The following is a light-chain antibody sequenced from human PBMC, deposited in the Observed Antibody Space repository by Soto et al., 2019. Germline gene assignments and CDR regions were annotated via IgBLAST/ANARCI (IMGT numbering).Light chain of an antibody. CDR2: DAS. V-gene: IGKV3-20*01. J-gene: IGKJ1*01. CDR1: QTVSSYY. Sequence: PGEIATLSCRASQTVSSYYLAWYQQKPGQAPRLLIYDASTRATGIPDRFSGSGSGTEFTLTISRLEPEDLAVYYCQQYGSSPPKTFGQGTKVDIK. CDR3: QQYGSSPPKT.